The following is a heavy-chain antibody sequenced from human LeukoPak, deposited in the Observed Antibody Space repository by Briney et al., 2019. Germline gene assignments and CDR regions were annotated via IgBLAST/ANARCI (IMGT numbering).Heavy chain of an antibody. CDR2: IYYSGST. J-gene: IGHJ5*02. V-gene: IGHV4-31*11. Sequence: SETLSLTCAVYGGSFSGYYWSWIRQHPGKGLEWIGYIYYSGSTYYNPSLKSRVTISVDTSKNQFSLKLSSVTAADTAVYYCARADAIYGYDAPWGQGTLVTVSS. D-gene: IGHD4-17*01. CDR3: ARADAIYGYDAP. CDR1: GGSFSGYY.